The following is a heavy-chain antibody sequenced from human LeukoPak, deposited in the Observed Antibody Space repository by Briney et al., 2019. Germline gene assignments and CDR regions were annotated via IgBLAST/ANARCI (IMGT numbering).Heavy chain of an antibody. J-gene: IGHJ1*01. Sequence: SCKASGGTFSSYAMHWVRQAPGKGLEWVAVISYDGSNKYYADSAKGRFTISRDNSKNTLYLQMNSLRAEDTAVYYCARDKDGYNYAYFQHWGQGTLVTVSS. CDR3: ARDKDGYNYAYFQH. CDR2: ISYDGSNK. V-gene: IGHV3-30-3*01. CDR1: GGTFSSYA. D-gene: IGHD5-24*01.